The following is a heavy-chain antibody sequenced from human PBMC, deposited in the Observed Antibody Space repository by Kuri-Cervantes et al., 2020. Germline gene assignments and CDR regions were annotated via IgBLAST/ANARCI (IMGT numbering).Heavy chain of an antibody. CDR1: GFTFSSYS. J-gene: IGHJ4*02. CDR2: ISSNTSTV. D-gene: IGHD1-26*01. CDR3: ARASGGGGGSYQSYPCDY. V-gene: IGHV3-48*02. Sequence: GGSLRLSCAASGFTFSSYSMNWVRQAPGKGLEWVSYISSNTSTVYYAESVKGRFTISRDNAKNSLYLQMNSLRDEDTAVYYCARASGGGGGSYQSYPCDYWGQGTLVTVSS.